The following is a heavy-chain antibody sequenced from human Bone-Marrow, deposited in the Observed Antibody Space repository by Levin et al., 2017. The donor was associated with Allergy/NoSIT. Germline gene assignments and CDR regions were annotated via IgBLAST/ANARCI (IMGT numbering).Heavy chain of an antibody. CDR1: GGSFSGYY. Sequence: SETLSLTCAVYGGSFSGYYWSWIRQPPGKGLEWIGEINHSGSTNYNPSLKSRVTISVDTSKNQFSLKLSSVTAADTAVYYCARVPNYYGSGSYYRKPYNWFDPWGQGTLVTVSS. V-gene: IGHV4-34*01. J-gene: IGHJ5*02. D-gene: IGHD3-10*01. CDR3: ARVPNYYGSGSYYRKPYNWFDP. CDR2: INHSGST.